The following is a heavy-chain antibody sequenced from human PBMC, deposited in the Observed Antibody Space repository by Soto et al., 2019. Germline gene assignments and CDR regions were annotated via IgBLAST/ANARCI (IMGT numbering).Heavy chain of an antibody. D-gene: IGHD3-9*01. Sequence: QVQLQESGPGLVKPSETLSLTCTVSGGSISDYYWSWIRQPAGKGLEWIGRIHTSGSTNHNPSLMSRVTLSVDTSKKQFSLKLTSVTAADTAFYYCARGSRYFDWLPDYWGQGTLVTVSS. J-gene: IGHJ4*02. CDR1: GGSISDYY. CDR3: ARGSRYFDWLPDY. V-gene: IGHV4-4*07. CDR2: IHTSGST.